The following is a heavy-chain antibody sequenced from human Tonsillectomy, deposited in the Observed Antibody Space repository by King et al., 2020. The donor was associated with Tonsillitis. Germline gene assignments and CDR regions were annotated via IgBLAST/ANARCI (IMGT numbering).Heavy chain of an antibody. CDR3: VSLYSIGYDYYY. Sequence: CSASGFTFSTYAIHWVRQAPGRGLEYVSAISSNGGSTYYADSVKGRFTISRDNSQNTLFLQMSSLRAEDKAVYYCVSLYSIGYDYYYWGQGTLVTVS. J-gene: IGHJ4*02. CDR2: ISSNGGST. V-gene: IGHV3-64D*06. D-gene: IGHD3-22*01. CDR1: GFTFSTYA.